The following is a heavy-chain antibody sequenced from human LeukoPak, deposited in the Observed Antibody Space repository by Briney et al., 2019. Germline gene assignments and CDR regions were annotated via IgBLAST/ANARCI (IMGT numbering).Heavy chain of an antibody. J-gene: IGHJ4*02. D-gene: IGHD2-8*02. Sequence: GGSLRLSCAASGFSFSTQGIHWVRQAPGMGLEYVSAISSNGATKYYADSVKGRFTISRDNYKNTVYLQMDSLRAEDMAVSYCARSYCTVNSCYQSFGYWGPGTLVSVSS. CDR3: ARSYCTVNSCYQSFGY. CDR1: GFSFSTQG. CDR2: ISSNGATK. V-gene: IGHV3-64*02.